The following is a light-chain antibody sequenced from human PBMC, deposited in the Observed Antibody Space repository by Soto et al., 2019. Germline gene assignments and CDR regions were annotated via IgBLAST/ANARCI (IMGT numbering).Light chain of an antibody. CDR1: GGSIASQY. V-gene: IGLV6-57*01. J-gene: IGLJ3*02. CDR3: QSFDSSDQV. CDR2: EDN. Sequence: NFMLAQPHSVSESLGKTITISCTRSGGSIASQYVQWFQQRPGRSPTTVIYEDNHRPSGVPDRFSGSIDSSSNSASLTIPGLKTEDEATYYCQSFDSSDQVFGGGTKLTVL.